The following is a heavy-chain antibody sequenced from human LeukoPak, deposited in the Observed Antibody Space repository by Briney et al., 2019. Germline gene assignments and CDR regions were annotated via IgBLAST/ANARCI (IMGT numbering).Heavy chain of an antibody. CDR3: ASAYDRSGYIDY. CDR1: GFTFSSYS. Sequence: PGGSLRLSCAASGFTFSSYSMNWVRQAPGKGLEWVSSISSSSSYIYYADSVKGRFTISRDNAKNSLYLQMNSLRAEDTAVYYCASAYDRSGYIDYWGQGTLVTVSS. J-gene: IGHJ4*02. V-gene: IGHV3-21*01. CDR2: ISSSSSYI. D-gene: IGHD3-22*01.